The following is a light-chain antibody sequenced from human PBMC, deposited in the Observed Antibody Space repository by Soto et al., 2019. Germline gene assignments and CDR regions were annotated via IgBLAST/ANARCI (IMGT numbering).Light chain of an antibody. CDR2: GNS. CDR1: SSNIGAGYD. V-gene: IGLV1-40*01. J-gene: IGLJ2*01. Sequence: QSVLTQPPSVSGAPGQRVNISCTGSSSNIGAGYDVHWYQQLPGTAPKLLIYGNSNRPSGVPDRFSGSKSGTSASLAITGLQAEDEADYYCQSYDSSLSRVFGGGTKVTVL. CDR3: QSYDSSLSRV.